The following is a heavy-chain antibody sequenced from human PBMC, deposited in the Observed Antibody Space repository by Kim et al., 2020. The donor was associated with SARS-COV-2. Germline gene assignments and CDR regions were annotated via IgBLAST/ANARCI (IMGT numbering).Heavy chain of an antibody. CDR1: GFIFNHFA. V-gene: IGHV3-23*01. Sequence: GGSLRLSCVASGFIFNHFALTWVRQAPGKGLEWVSSISGPDTNTYYTDSVKGRFTISRDSSKNTLYLQMNSLRVEDTAVYHCARRLALPGLWYFDNWGQGALVTVSS. D-gene: IGHD3-9*01. CDR3: ARRLALPGLWYFDN. CDR2: ISGPDTNT. J-gene: IGHJ4*02.